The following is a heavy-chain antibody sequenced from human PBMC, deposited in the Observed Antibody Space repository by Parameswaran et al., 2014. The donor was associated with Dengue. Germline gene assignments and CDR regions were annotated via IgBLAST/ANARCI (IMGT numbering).Heavy chain of an antibody. Sequence: WVRQAPGQGLEWMGLVDPEDGGTIYAEKFQGRVTITADTSTDTAYMELSSLRSEDTAVYYCATPYSSNNFDYWGQGTLVTVSS. CDR2: VDPEDGGT. CDR3: ATPYSSNNFDY. D-gene: IGHD6-13*01. V-gene: IGHV1-69-2*01. J-gene: IGHJ4*02.